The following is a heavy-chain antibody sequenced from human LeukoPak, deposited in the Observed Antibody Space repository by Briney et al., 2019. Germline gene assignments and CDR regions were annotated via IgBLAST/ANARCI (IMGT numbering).Heavy chain of an antibody. V-gene: IGHV4-61*01. CDR2: IYNGVNT. Sequence: KPSETLSLTCTVSGASVSSASYWSCIRQPLRKGVEWIAHIYNGVNTNFNPSLKSRVTISVDTSKNQFSLRLNSVTAADTAVYYCARSRAFNSGAFDPCGQGSLVTVSS. CDR3: ARSRAFNSGAFDP. CDR1: GASVSSASY. J-gene: IGHJ5*02. D-gene: IGHD1-26*01.